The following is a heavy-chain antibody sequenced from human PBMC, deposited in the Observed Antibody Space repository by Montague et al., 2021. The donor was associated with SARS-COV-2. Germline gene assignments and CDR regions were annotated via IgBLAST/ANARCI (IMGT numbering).Heavy chain of an antibody. CDR1: HFSITSYW. CDR2: IYYNGNT. J-gene: IGHJ2*01. V-gene: IGHV4-59*08. Sequence: SETLSLTCTVSHFSITSYWWSWIRQPPGKGLEWIGNIYYNGNTYYNSSLTSRVTMSADTSRNQFSLRVTPVTAADTAMYYCARLGLLPYYFDVWGRGALVTVSS. CDR3: ARLGLLPYYFDV. D-gene: IGHD3/OR15-3a*01.